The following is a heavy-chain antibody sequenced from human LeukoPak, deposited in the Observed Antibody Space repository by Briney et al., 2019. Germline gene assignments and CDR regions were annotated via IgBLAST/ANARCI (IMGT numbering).Heavy chain of an antibody. CDR3: AREISGTNYNPLGYMDV. CDR1: GGSISLYY. D-gene: IGHD3-10*01. J-gene: IGHJ6*03. Sequence: PSETLSLTCTVSGGSISLYYWNWIRQPAGSGLEWIGRIFTSGITNYNPSLKSRVTMSVEKSKSQFYLALSSVTAADTAVYYCAREISGTNYNPLGYMDVWGKGTAVTVSS. CDR2: IFTSGIT. V-gene: IGHV4-4*07.